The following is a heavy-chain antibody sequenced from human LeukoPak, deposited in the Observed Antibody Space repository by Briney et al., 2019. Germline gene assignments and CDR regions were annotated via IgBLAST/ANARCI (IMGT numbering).Heavy chain of an antibody. D-gene: IGHD1-26*01. CDR2: IYGSGST. CDR1: GGSISSDY. J-gene: IGHJ4*02. V-gene: IGHV4-4*07. CDR3: GRDLEGDTSGMGY. Sequence: SETLSLTCTVSGGSISSDYWSWIRQPAGKGLEWIGRIYGSGSTIYNASLKSRVTMSADTSKNQFSLKLSSVTAADTAVYYCGRDLEGDTSGMGYWGQGTLVTVSS.